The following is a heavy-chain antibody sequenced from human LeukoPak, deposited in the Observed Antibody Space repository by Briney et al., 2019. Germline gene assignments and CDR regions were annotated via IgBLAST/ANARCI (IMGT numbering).Heavy chain of an antibody. CDR2: ISSNGGST. CDR1: GFTFSSYS. V-gene: IGHV3-64*01. CDR3: ARYYDSSGSDY. J-gene: IGHJ4*02. D-gene: IGHD3-22*01. Sequence: GGSLRLSCAASGFTFSSYSMNWVRQAPGKGLEYVSAISSNGGSTYYANSVKGRFTISRDNSKNTLYLQMGSLRAEDMAVYYCARYYDSSGSDYWGQGTLVTVSS.